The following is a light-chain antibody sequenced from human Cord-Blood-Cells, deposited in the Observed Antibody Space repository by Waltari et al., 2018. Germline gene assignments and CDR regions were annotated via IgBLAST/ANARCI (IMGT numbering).Light chain of an antibody. Sequence: QSALTQPAPVSGSPGQSLTIPCTGTRSDVGGYNYVSWYQQHPGKAPKLMIYDVSNRPSGVSNRFSGSKSGNTASLTISGLQAEDEADYYCSSYTSSSAYVFGTGTKVTVL. CDR2: DVS. CDR3: SSYTSSSAYV. J-gene: IGLJ1*01. V-gene: IGLV2-14*01. CDR1: RSDVGGYNY.